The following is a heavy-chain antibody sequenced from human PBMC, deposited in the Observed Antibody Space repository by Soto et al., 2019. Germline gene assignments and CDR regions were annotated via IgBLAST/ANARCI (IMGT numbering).Heavy chain of an antibody. V-gene: IGHV3-23*01. CDR2: ISGNGGSA. Sequence: EVQLLESGGALIQPGGSLRLSCVASGFSFSNYGMSWVRQAPGKGLEWVSGISGNGGSAYYADSVKGRFTISRDNSKNTVYLQMNSLGAEDTAVYYCAKDLEWLLRHFENWGQGTLVTVSS. J-gene: IGHJ4*02. CDR3: AKDLEWLLRHFEN. D-gene: IGHD3-22*01. CDR1: GFSFSNYG.